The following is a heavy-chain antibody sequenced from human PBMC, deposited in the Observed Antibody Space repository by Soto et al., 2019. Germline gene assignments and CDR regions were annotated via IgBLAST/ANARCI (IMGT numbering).Heavy chain of an antibody. D-gene: IGHD2-15*01. V-gene: IGHV3-30*18. J-gene: IGHJ6*02. Sequence: LRLSCAASGLTFSNYGMHWVRQAPGKGLEWVAVISYDGSNENYADSVKGRFTISRDNSKNTLYMQMNSLRGEDTAVYYCAKNRGYCSGGSCRRYYYYYGMDVWGQGTTVTVSS. CDR3: AKNRGYCSGGSCRRYYYYYGMDV. CDR1: GLTFSNYG. CDR2: ISYDGSNE.